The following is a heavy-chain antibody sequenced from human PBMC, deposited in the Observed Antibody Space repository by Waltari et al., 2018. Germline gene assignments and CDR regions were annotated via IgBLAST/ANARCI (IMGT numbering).Heavy chain of an antibody. CDR1: GFTFSSYS. D-gene: IGHD6-6*01. CDR2: ISSSSSTI. Sequence: EVQLVESGGGLVQPGGSLRLSCAASGFTFSSYSMNWVRQAPGKGLEWVSYISSSSSTIYYADSVKGRFTISRDNAKNSLYLQMNSLRAEDTAVYYCARESSSSGSFAFDIWGQGTMVTVSS. CDR3: ARESSSSGSFAFDI. V-gene: IGHV3-48*01. J-gene: IGHJ3*02.